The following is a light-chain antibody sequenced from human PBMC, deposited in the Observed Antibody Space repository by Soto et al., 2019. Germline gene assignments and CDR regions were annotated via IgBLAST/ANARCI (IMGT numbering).Light chain of an antibody. J-gene: IGKJ1*01. CDR2: GAS. CDR1: QSVSSN. CDR3: QQYNNWLGT. V-gene: IGKV3-15*01. Sequence: EIVMTQSPSTLSVSPGDRATLSCRASQSVSSNLAWYQQKPGQAPRLLIYGASTRATGIPARFSGSGSGTEFTLTISSLQSEDFAVYYCQQYNNWLGTFGRGTKVEIE.